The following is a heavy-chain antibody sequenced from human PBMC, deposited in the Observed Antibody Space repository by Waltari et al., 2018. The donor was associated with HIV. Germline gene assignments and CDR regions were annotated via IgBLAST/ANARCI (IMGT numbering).Heavy chain of an antibody. CDR1: GFSLSTTGVG. CDR2: IYWNDDK. V-gene: IGHV2-5*01. D-gene: IGHD4-17*01. Sequence: QITLQESGPTLVKPTQTLTLTCTFSGFSLSTTGVGVGWIRQPPGKALEWLALIYWNDDKRYSPSVKSRLTIAKDTSKSQVVLTMTNMETVDTATYYCSRGGLAYGDYRYWGPGALVTVSS. J-gene: IGHJ4*02. CDR3: SRGGLAYGDYRY.